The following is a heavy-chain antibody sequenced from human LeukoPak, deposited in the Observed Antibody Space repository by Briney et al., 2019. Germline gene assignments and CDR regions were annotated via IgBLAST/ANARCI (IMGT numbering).Heavy chain of an antibody. CDR3: ARGRSISFGELYVDY. V-gene: IGHV4-59*01. CDR1: GGSISSYY. D-gene: IGHD3-10*01. J-gene: IGHJ4*02. CDR2: IYYSGST. Sequence: SETLSLTCTVSGGSISSYYWSWIRQPPGKGLEWIGYIYYSGSTNYNPSLKSRVTISVDTSKNQFSLKLSSVTAADTAVYYCARGRSISFGELYVDYWGQGTLVTVSS.